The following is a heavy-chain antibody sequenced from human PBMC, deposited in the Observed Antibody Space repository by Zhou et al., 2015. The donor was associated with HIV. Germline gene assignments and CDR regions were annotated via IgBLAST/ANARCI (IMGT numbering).Heavy chain of an antibody. CDR3: ATKSMIQGVFAN. D-gene: IGHD3-10*01. Sequence: QVQLVQSESELKKPGASVKLSCKASGYTFTRYGMHWVRQAPGHGLEYMGWINTDTGNPTYAQNFTERFVFSLDTSVSTAYLLITSLKSEDTAIYYCATKSMIQGVFANWGQGTLVTVSS. CDR2: INTDTGNP. V-gene: IGHV7-4-1*02. J-gene: IGHJ1*01. CDR1: GYTFTRYG.